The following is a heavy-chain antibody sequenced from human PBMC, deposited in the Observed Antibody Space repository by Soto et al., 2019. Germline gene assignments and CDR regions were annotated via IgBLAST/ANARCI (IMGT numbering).Heavy chain of an antibody. Sequence: QVQLQESGPGLVKPSQTLSLTCTVSGGSISSGGYYWSWIRQHPGKGQEWIGYIYYSGSTYYNPSLKSRVTISVDTSKNQFSLKLSSVTAADTAVYYSARWRDFWSGGPSFDPWGQGTLVTVSS. CDR1: GGSISSGGYY. V-gene: IGHV4-31*03. D-gene: IGHD3-3*01. J-gene: IGHJ5*02. CDR3: ARWRDFWSGGPSFDP. CDR2: IYYSGST.